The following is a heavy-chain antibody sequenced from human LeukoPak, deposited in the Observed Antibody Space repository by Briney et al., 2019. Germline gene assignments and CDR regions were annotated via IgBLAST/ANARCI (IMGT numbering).Heavy chain of an antibody. Sequence: PGGSLRLSCAASGFTFSSYSMNWVRQAPGKGLEWVSYISSSSSTIYYADSVKGRFTISRDNAKNSLYLQMNSLRAEDTAVYYCARDELGNFDYWGQGTLVTVSS. V-gene: IGHV3-48*01. J-gene: IGHJ4*02. CDR1: GFTFSSYS. CDR2: ISSSSSTI. CDR3: ARDELGNFDY. D-gene: IGHD7-27*01.